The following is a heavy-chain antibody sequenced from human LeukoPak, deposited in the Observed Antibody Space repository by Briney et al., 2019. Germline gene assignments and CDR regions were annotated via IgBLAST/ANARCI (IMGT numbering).Heavy chain of an antibody. CDR3: ASLGYSSGWLDS. CDR2: VYHNGHS. Sequence: KPSETLSLTCNVSGGSFNDNYWDWIRHLPGKGLEWIGYVYHNGHSDYNPSLKSRVTISVDTSTNQFSLKMISVSAADPAVYYCASLGYSSGWLDSWGHGSLVIVSS. D-gene: IGHD2-15*01. J-gene: IGHJ5*01. V-gene: IGHV4-59*01. CDR1: GGSFNDNY.